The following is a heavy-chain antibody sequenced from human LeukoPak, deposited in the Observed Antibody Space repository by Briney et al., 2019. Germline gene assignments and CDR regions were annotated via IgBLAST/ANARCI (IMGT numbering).Heavy chain of an antibody. CDR2: IIPIFCTA. CDR3: ARDGWREEDI. Sequence: GASVKVSCKASGGTFSSYAISWVRQAPGQGLEWMGGIIPIFCTANYAQKFQGRVTITADESTSTAYMELSRLRSEDTAVYYCARDGWREEDIWGQGTMVTVSS. CDR1: GGTFSSYA. V-gene: IGHV1-69*01. J-gene: IGHJ3*02. D-gene: IGHD6-19*01.